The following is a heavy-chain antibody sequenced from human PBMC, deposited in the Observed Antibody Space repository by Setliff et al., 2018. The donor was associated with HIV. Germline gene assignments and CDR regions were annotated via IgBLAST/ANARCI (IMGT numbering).Heavy chain of an antibody. CDR2: ISWDGGST. Sequence: GGSLRLSCAASGFTFADYTMHWVRQAPGKGLEWVSLISWDGGSTYYADSVKGRFTISRDDSKKMLYLQMNSLRAGDTAVYYCARDRKFGSSGHYYYYMDVWGKGTTVTVSS. J-gene: IGHJ6*03. V-gene: IGHV3-43*01. CDR1: GFTFADYT. CDR3: ARDRKFGSSGHYYYYMDV. D-gene: IGHD6-6*01.